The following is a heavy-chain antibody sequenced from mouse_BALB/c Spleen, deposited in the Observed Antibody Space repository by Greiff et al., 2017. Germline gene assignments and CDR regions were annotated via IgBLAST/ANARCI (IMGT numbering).Heavy chain of an antibody. V-gene: IGHV14-3*02. CDR1: GFTFNDTY. Sequence: VQLQQSGAELVKPGASVKLSCTASGFTFNDTYMYWVKQRPEQGLEWIGRIDPANGNTKYDPKFQGKATITADTSSNTSYLQLSSLTSEDAAVYYCGRRYDCRFDGWGEGTLVTVSA. CDR2: IDPANGNT. CDR3: GRRYDCRFDG. J-gene: IGHJ3*01. D-gene: IGHD2-4*01.